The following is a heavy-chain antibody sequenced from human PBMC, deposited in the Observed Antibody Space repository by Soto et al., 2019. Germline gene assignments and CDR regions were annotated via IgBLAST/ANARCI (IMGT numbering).Heavy chain of an antibody. V-gene: IGHV4-61*01. J-gene: IGHJ6*02. CDR3: ARDLQVAGPGAYYYYGMDV. Sequence: SETLSLTCTVSGGSVSSCSYYWSWIRQPPGKGLEWIGYIYYSGSTNYNPSLKSRVTISVYTSKNQFSLKLSSVTAADTAVYYCARDLQVAGPGAYYYYGMDVWGQGTTVTVSS. CDR2: IYYSGST. CDR1: GGSVSSCSYY. D-gene: IGHD6-19*01.